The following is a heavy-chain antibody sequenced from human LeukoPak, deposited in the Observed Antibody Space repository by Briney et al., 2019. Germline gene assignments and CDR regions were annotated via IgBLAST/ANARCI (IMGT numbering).Heavy chain of an antibody. J-gene: IGHJ4*02. CDR1: GGTFSSYA. CDR2: IIPIFGTA. V-gene: IGHV1-69*13. CDR3: ARDGDYGDYETFDY. D-gene: IGHD4-17*01. Sequence: GASVKVSCKASGGTFSSYAISWVRQAPGQGLEWMGGIIPIFGTANYAQKFQGRVTITADESTSTAYMELSSLRSEDTAVYYCARDGDYGDYETFDYWGQGTLVTVSS.